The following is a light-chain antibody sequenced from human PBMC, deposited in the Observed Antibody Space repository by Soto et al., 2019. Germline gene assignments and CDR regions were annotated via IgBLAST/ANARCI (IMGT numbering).Light chain of an antibody. V-gene: IGKV3-20*01. CDR3: QQYGSSPPYT. Sequence: EIVLTQSSGTLSLSPGERATLSRRASQSVSSSYLAWYQQKPGQAPRLLIYAASSRATGIPDRFSGSGSGTDFTFTISRLEPEDFAVYYCQQYGSSPPYTFGQGTKLEIK. CDR2: AAS. CDR1: QSVSSSY. J-gene: IGKJ2*01.